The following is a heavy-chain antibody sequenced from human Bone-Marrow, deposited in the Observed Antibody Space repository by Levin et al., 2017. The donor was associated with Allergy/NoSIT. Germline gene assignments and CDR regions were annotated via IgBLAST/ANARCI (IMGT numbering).Heavy chain of an antibody. D-gene: IGHD2-2*01. CDR1: GGSISSSNW. Sequence: SETLSLTCAVSGGSISSSNWWSWVRQPPGKGLEWIGEIYHSGSTNYNPSLKSRVTISVDKSKNQFSLKLSSVTAADTAVYYCARVPQGYCSSTSCYGNWFDPWGQGTLVTVSS. J-gene: IGHJ5*02. CDR2: IYHSGST. V-gene: IGHV4-4*02. CDR3: ARVPQGYCSSTSCYGNWFDP.